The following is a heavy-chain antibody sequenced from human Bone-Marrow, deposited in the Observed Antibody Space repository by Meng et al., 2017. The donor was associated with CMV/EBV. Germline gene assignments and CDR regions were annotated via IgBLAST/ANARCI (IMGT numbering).Heavy chain of an antibody. V-gene: IGHV4-4*02. J-gene: IGHJ4*02. CDR3: ARNHGKSDFDY. D-gene: IGHD1-14*01. CDR2: IYHSMKT. CDR1: GGSIRRSNW. Sequence: CAVSGGSIRRSNWWSWVRQPPGKGLEWIGEIYHSMKTNYNPSLRSRLTISLDKSKNQFSLRLSSVTAADTALYYCARNHGKSDFDYWGQGTLVTVSS.